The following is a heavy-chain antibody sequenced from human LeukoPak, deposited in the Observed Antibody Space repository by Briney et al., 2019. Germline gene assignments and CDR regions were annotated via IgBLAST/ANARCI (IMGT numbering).Heavy chain of an antibody. CDR1: GFTFSSYT. CDR3: VRDRSSDDSYDGDGYSYVGY. V-gene: IGHV3-21*01. CDR2: ISSGSHYI. J-gene: IGHJ1*01. D-gene: IGHD2-21*02. Sequence: GGSLRLSCAASGFTFSSYTMNWVRQAPGRGLEWVSSISSGSHYIYYADSVKGRFTISRDNARKSVHLHLGSLRAEDTAVYFCVRDRSSDDSYDGDGYSYVGYWGQGTLVIVSS.